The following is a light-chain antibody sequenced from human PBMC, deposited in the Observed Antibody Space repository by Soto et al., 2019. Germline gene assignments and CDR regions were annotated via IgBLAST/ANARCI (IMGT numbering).Light chain of an antibody. CDR1: QSIDRW. Sequence: DIQMTQSPSTLSASVGDRVTITCRASQSIDRWLAWYQQKPGKAPKLVIYDGSTLESGVPSRFSVSGSGTEFTLTITSLQPDDFATYYCQQYETYSPTFGQGTKVDIK. V-gene: IGKV1-5*01. J-gene: IGKJ1*01. CDR2: DGS. CDR3: QQYETYSPT.